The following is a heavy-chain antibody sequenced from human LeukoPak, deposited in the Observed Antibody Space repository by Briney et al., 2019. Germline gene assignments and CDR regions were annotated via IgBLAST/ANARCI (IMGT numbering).Heavy chain of an antibody. CDR3: ARDVNAAFDI. D-gene: IGHD3-3*02. Sequence: GGSLRLSCAASGFTFSAYSMNWVRQAPGKGLEWVSSISSSSSYIYYADSVKGRFTFSRDDAKNSLYLQMNSLRAEDTAVYYCARDVNAAFDIWGQGTMVTVSS. CDR1: GFTFSAYS. CDR2: ISSSSSYI. J-gene: IGHJ3*02. V-gene: IGHV3-21*01.